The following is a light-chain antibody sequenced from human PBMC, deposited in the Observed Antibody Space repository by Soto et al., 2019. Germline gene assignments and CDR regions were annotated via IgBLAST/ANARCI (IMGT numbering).Light chain of an antibody. CDR1: QTVYSW. J-gene: IGKJ4*01. CDR3: QQSS. CDR2: EAS. V-gene: IGKV1-5*03. Sequence: DIQMTQSPSTVSASVGDRVTITCRASQTVYSWLAWYQQKPGKAPKLLISEASTLQSGVPSRFAGSGSGTDFTFTISSLQPEDIATYYCQQSSFGGGTKVDIK.